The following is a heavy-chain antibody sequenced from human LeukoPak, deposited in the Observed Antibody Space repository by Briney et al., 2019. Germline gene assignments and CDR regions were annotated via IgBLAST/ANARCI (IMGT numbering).Heavy chain of an antibody. Sequence: ETLSLTCTVSGGSISSSSYYWGWIRQPPGKGLEWVSVIYSGGSTYYADSVKGRFTISRDNSKNTLYLQMNSLRAEDTAVYYCARTGAWFGDNWFDPWGQGTLVTVSS. CDR3: ARTGAWFGDNWFDP. V-gene: IGHV3-66*01. CDR2: IYSGGST. J-gene: IGHJ5*02. CDR1: GGSISSSSYY. D-gene: IGHD3-10*01.